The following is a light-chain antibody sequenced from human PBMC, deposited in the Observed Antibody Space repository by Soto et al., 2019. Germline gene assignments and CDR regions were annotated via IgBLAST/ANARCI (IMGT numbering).Light chain of an antibody. V-gene: IGKV3-15*01. J-gene: IGKJ5*01. CDR3: QQYHNWPIT. CDR2: DAS. Sequence: EIVLTQSPATLSLSPGESATLSCRASQSVSSSLAWHEQKPGQAPRIRMYDASTRATGISARFSGSGSGTEFTLTISSLQSEDFAVYYCQQYHNWPITFGQGTRLEI. CDR1: QSVSSS.